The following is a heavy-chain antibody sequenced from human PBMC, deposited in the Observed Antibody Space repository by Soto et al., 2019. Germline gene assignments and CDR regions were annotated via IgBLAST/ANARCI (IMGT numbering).Heavy chain of an antibody. CDR2: ISAYNGNT. V-gene: IGHV1-18*01. Sequence: QVQLVQSGAEVKKPGASVKVSCKASGYTFTSYSISWGRQAPGQGLEWMGWISAYNGNTYHARKLQGRVTMTTDTSTSTAYMGLRSLRSDDTAVYYCARDVGYGLIDYWGKGTLVTVSS. J-gene: IGHJ4*02. CDR3: ARDVGYGLIDY. CDR1: GYTFTSYS. D-gene: IGHD5-18*01.